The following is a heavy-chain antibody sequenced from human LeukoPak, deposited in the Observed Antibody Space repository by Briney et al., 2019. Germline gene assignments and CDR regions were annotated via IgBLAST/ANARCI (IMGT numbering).Heavy chain of an antibody. CDR3: ARDFYGGKGDY. V-gene: IGHV3-23*01. Sequence: PGGSLRLSCAASGFTFSSYAMSWVRQAPGKGLEWVSAISGSGGSTYYADSVKGRFTISRDNAKNSLYLQMNSLRAEDTAVYYCARDFYGGKGDYWGQGTLVTVSS. J-gene: IGHJ4*02. CDR1: GFTFSSYA. D-gene: IGHD4-23*01. CDR2: ISGSGGST.